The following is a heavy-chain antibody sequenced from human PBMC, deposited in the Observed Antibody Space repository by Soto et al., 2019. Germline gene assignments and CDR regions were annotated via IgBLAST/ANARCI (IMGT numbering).Heavy chain of an antibody. V-gene: IGHV4-31*03. CDR2: IYYSGST. CDR3: ASGGESGSHHRTNYFDY. CDR1: GGSISSGGYY. J-gene: IGHJ4*02. Sequence: SETLSLTCTVSGGSISSGGYYWSWIRQHPGKGLEWIGYIYYSGSTYYNPSLKSRVTISVDTSKNQFSLKLSSVTAADTAVYYCASGGESGSHHRTNYFDYWGQGTLVTVSS. D-gene: IGHD1-26*01.